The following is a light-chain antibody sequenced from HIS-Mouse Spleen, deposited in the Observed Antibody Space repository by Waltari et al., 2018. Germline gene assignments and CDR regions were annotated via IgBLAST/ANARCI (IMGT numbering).Light chain of an antibody. CDR2: GAS. CDR1: QSVSSN. V-gene: IGKV3-15*01. Sequence: EIVMTQSPATLSVSPGERATLPCRASQSVSSNSAWYQQKPGQAPRLLIYGASTRATGIPARFSGSGSGTEFTLTISSMQSEDFAVYYCQQYNNWPPLTFGGGTKVEIK. J-gene: IGKJ4*01. CDR3: QQYNNWPPLT.